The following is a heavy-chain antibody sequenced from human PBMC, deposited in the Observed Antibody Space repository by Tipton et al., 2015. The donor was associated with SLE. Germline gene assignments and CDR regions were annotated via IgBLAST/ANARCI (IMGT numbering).Heavy chain of an antibody. Sequence: TLSLTCAVSGGSIISNNWWSWVRQPPGKGLEWIGEIYHSGGTNYNPSLRSRVTISIDKSKKQFSLKLSSVTAADTAVYYCARAGGHNYDSSGYHSEAFDIWGQGTMVTVSS. CDR3: ARAGGHNYDSSGYHSEAFDI. D-gene: IGHD3-22*01. CDR1: GGSIISNNW. V-gene: IGHV4-4*02. CDR2: IYHSGGT. J-gene: IGHJ3*02.